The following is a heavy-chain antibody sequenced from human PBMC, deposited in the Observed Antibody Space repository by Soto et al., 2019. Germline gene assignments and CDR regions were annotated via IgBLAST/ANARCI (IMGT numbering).Heavy chain of an antibody. CDR1: GFTVSSYA. CDR3: AKTPDIVVVVAVIHY. CDR2: LSGSGGST. Sequence: PGASLILSCPPSGFTVSSYAMRWVRQAPGKGLEWVSALSGSGGSTYYADSVKGRFTISRDNSKNTLYLQMNSLRAEDTAVYYCAKTPDIVVVVAVIHYWGQGTPVTVSS. J-gene: IGHJ4*02. D-gene: IGHD2-15*01. V-gene: IGHV3-23*01.